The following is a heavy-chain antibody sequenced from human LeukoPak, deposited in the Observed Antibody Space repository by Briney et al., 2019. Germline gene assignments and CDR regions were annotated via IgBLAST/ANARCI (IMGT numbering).Heavy chain of an antibody. CDR3: AREGGGSYFIDY. J-gene: IGHJ4*02. CDR2: ISYDGSNK. CDR1: GFTFSSYA. D-gene: IGHD1-26*01. Sequence: GGSLRLSCAASGFTFSSYAMHWVRQAPGKGLEWVAVISYDGSNKYYADSVKGRFTISRDNSKNTLYLQMNSLRAEDTAVYYCAREGGGSYFIDYWGQGTQVTVSS. V-gene: IGHV3-30*01.